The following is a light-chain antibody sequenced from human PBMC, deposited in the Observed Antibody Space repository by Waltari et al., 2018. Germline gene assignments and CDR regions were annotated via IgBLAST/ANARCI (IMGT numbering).Light chain of an antibody. CDR2: GAS. J-gene: IGKJ2*01. Sequence: VLTQSPGTLSLSPGERATLSCRASQSITKKFFAWYQQQPGQAPRLLIYGASSRAAGITDRFSGSGSGTDFTLTISRLEPEDSAVYYCQQYGSSVMYTFGQGTKLEIK. CDR1: QSITKKF. CDR3: QQYGSSVMYT. V-gene: IGKV3-20*01.